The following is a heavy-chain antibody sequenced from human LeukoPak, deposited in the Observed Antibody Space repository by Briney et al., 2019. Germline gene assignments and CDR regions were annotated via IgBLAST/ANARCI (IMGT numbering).Heavy chain of an antibody. D-gene: IGHD2-2*01. CDR2: INSDGTSA. CDR1: GFTFSSYW. J-gene: IGHJ4*02. Sequence: GGSLRLSCAASGFTFSSYWMHWVRQAPGKGLVWVSRINSDGTSAIYADSVRGRFTISRDNAKNTLYLQMNSLGDVDTAVYYCARVRVVPAGYFDTWGQGTLVTVSS. CDR3: ARVRVVPAGYFDT. V-gene: IGHV3-74*01.